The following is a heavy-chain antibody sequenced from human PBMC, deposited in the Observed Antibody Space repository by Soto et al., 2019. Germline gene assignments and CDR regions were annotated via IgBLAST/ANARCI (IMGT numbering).Heavy chain of an antibody. D-gene: IGHD2-15*01. CDR2: ISAHNDNT. CDR1: GYTFTSYG. CDR3: ARGWYGDY. Sequence: QVHLVQSGAEVKKPGASVKVSCKCSGYTFTSYGITWVRQAPGQGLEWMGWISAHNDNTDYAQKLQGRVTVTRDTSTSTAYMELRSLRSDGTAVYYCARGWYGDYWGQGALVTVSS. J-gene: IGHJ4*02. V-gene: IGHV1-18*01.